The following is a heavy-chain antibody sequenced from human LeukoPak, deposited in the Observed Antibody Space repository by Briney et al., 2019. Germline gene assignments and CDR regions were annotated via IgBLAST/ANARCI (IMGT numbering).Heavy chain of an antibody. V-gene: IGHV4-59*08. CDR2: LYYSGST. CDR1: GVSISTYY. D-gene: IGHD4-23*01. J-gene: IGHJ5*02. CDR3: SKRIIVGATVGFDP. Sequence: PSETLSLTCNVSGVSISTYYWSWIRQSPGKGLEWIGDLYYSGSTKYNPSLKSRVTISLDTSKNHFFLNLKSATASDTAVYFCSKRIIVGATVGFDPWGQGTHVTASS.